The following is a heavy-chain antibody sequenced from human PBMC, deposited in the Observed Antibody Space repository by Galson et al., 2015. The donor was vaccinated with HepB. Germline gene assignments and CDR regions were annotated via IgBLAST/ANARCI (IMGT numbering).Heavy chain of an antibody. CDR3: ARFTPGSSGWYEDY. V-gene: IGHV3-30-3*01. Sequence: SLRLSCAASGFTFSSYAMHWVRQAPGKGLEWVAVISYDGSNKYYADSVKGRFTISRDNSKNTLYLQMNSLRAEDTAVYYCARFTPGSSGWYEDYWGQGTLVTVSS. CDR2: ISYDGSNK. D-gene: IGHD6-19*01. CDR1: GFTFSSYA. J-gene: IGHJ4*02.